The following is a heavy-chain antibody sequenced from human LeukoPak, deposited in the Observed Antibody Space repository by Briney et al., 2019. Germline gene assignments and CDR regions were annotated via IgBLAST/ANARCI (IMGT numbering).Heavy chain of an antibody. CDR3: ARVRYDTTYYFDY. V-gene: IGHV3-23*01. Sequence: GGSLRLSCAASGFTFSSYAMSWVRQAPGKGLEWVSAITGSGDNTYYADSVKGRFTISRDNSKNTLYLQMNSLRAEDTAVYYCARVRYDTTYYFDYWGQGTLVTVSS. D-gene: IGHD5-12*01. CDR2: ITGSGDNT. J-gene: IGHJ4*02. CDR1: GFTFSSYA.